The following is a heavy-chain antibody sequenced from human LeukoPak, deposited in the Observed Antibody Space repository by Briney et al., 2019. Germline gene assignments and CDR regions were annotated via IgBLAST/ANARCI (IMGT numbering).Heavy chain of an antibody. CDR1: GFTVSSNY. J-gene: IGHJ4*02. D-gene: IGHD3-22*01. CDR3: ARSTTYYYDSSGYYYSYPFDY. Sequence: GGSLRLSCAASGFTVSSNYMSWVRQAPGKGLEWVSVIYSGGSTYYADSVKGRFTISRDNSKNTLYLQMNSLRAEDTVVYYCARSTTYYYDSSGYYYSYPFDYWGQGTLVTVSS. CDR2: IYSGGST. V-gene: IGHV3-53*01.